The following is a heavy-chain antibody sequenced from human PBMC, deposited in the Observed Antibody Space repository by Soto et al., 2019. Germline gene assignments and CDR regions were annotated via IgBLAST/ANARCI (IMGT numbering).Heavy chain of an antibody. CDR1: GYTFSDYY. J-gene: IGHJ4*02. CDR2: INANSGGT. D-gene: IGHD6-19*01. Sequence: ASVKVSCKASGYTFSDYYMHWVRQAPGQGLEWMGWINANSGGTTYAQKFQGRVTMTRDTSTSTAYMELSRLSSDDTAIYYCARLQIEVAGSNWGQGTLVTDSS. V-gene: IGHV1-2*02. CDR3: ARLQIEVAGSN.